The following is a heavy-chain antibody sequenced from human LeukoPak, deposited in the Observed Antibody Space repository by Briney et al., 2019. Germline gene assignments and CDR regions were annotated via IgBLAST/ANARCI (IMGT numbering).Heavy chain of an antibody. CDR2: IRYDGSNK. J-gene: IGHJ6*03. D-gene: IGHD6-13*01. CDR3: AKGTVPAAGNIYYMDV. CDR1: GFTFSSYG. Sequence: GGSLRLSCAASGFTFSSYGMHWVRQAPGKGLEWVAFIRYDGSNKYYADSVKGRFTISRDNSKNTLYLQMNSLRAEDTAVYYCAKGTVPAAGNIYYMDVWGKGTTVTISS. V-gene: IGHV3-30*02.